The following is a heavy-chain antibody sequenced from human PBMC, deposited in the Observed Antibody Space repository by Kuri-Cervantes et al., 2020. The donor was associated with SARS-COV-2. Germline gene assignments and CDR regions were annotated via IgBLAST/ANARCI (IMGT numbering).Heavy chain of an antibody. CDR2: IYAGGGT. J-gene: IGHJ1*01. D-gene: IGHD2-8*01. V-gene: IGHV3-66*02. Sequence: GESLKISCAASGFTFSSCSMSWVRQAPGKGLEWVSIIYAGGGTYYADSVKGQFTISRDISKNTVLLQMNRLRPEDTAVYYCARSCTYARCSEYFQHWGQGTLVTVSS. CDR1: GFTFSSCS. CDR3: ARSCTYARCSEYFQH.